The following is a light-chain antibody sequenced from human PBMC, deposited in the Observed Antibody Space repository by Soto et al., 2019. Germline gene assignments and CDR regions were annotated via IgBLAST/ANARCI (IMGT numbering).Light chain of an antibody. Sequence: AIQLTQSPSSLSASVGDRFTITCRASQDISSLLAWYQQKPGKAPKLLIYDASSLESGVPSRFSGSGSGTDFTLTISGLQPNDFATYYCQQYNTYSRTFGQGTKVDIK. CDR1: QDISSL. J-gene: IGKJ1*01. CDR3: QQYNTYSRT. V-gene: IGKV1-13*02. CDR2: DAS.